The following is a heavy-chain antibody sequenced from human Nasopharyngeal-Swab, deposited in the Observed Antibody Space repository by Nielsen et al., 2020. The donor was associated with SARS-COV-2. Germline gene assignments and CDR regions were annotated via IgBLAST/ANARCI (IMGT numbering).Heavy chain of an antibody. D-gene: IGHD3-10*01. CDR3: ARVPLWFGELLDNWFDP. CDR1: GYTFTSYG. J-gene: IGHJ5*02. V-gene: IGHV1-18*01. Sequence: ASVKVSCKASGYTFTSYGISWVRQAPGQGLEWMGWISAYNGNTNYAQKLQGRVTMTTGTSTSTAYMELRSLRSDDTAVYYCARVPLWFGELLDNWFDPWGQGTLVTVSS. CDR2: ISAYNGNT.